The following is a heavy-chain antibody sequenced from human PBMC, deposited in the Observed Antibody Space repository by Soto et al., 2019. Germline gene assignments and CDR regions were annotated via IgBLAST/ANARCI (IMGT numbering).Heavy chain of an antibody. CDR2: IYYNGRT. V-gene: IGHV4-31*03. D-gene: IGHD1-7*01. J-gene: IGHJ4*02. CDR1: GGSITSSGYY. Sequence: QVQLQESGPGLVKPSQTLSLTCTVSGGSITSSGYYWSWIRQHPGKGLEWIGYIYYNGRTYYNPSLKSRVTISLDTSRNQFSLKLSSVTAADTAVYYCVRDLRGGTTFEYWGQGTLVTVSS. CDR3: VRDLRGGTTFEY.